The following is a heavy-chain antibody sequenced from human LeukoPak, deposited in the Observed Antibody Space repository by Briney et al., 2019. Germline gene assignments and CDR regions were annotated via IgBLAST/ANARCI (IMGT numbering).Heavy chain of an antibody. D-gene: IGHD3-22*01. J-gene: IGHJ2*01. Sequence: GGSLRLSCAASGFTFSSYWMSWVHQAPGKGLEWVSYISSSSSTIYYADSVKGRFTISRDNAKNSLYLQMNSLRAEDTAVYYCARDKYYHDSSGYYEDHWYFDLWGRGTLVTVSS. CDR1: GFTFSSYW. CDR3: ARDKYYHDSSGYYEDHWYFDL. V-gene: IGHV3-48*01. CDR2: ISSSSSTI.